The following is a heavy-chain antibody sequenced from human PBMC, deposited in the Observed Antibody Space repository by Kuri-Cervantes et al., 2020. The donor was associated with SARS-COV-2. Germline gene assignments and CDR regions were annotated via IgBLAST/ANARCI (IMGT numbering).Heavy chain of an antibody. Sequence: SETLSLTCTVSGGSVSSGSYYWSWIRQPPGKGLEWIGYIYYSGSTNYNPSLKSRVTISVDTSKNQFSLKLSSVTAADTAVYYCARGGSWYDYWGQGTQVTVSS. J-gene: IGHJ4*02. CDR2: IYYSGST. CDR3: ARGGSWYDY. V-gene: IGHV4-61*01. CDR1: GGSVSSGSYY. D-gene: IGHD6-13*01.